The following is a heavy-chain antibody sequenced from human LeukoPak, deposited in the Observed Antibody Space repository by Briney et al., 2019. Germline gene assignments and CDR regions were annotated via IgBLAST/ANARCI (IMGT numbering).Heavy chain of an antibody. CDR3: ARGGIVGATRSYFDF. J-gene: IGHJ4*02. D-gene: IGHD1-26*01. CDR1: GYSFSTYW. Sequence: GESLQISCKGSGYSFSTYWIGWVRQMPGKGMEWMGITHPGDSDTRYSPSFQGQVTLSADKSISTAYLQWSSLKAADTAMYYCARGGIVGATRSYFDFWGQGTLVTVSS. V-gene: IGHV5-51*01. CDR2: THPGDSDT.